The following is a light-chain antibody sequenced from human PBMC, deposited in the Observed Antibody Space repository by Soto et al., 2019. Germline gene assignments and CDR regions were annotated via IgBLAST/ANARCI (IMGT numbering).Light chain of an antibody. J-gene: IGLJ1*01. CDR2: DNN. CDR1: SGSVASNS. V-gene: IGLV6-57*04. Sequence: LTQPHSVSESPGKTVTISCTRNSGSVASNSVHWYQRRPGSAPTTVIYDNNQRPSGVPDRFSGSIDSSSNSASLTISGLKTEDEADYYCQSYDSTNHYVFGTGTKLTVL. CDR3: QSYDSTNHYV.